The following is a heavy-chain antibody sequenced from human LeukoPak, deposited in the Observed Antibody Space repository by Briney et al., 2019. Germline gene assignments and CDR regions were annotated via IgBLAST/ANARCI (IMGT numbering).Heavy chain of an antibody. CDR1: GFTFSSYA. J-gene: IGHJ4*02. CDR2: ISGSGAST. D-gene: IGHD3-22*01. V-gene: IGHV3-23*01. CDR3: AKLLRTYDSSGHNGDY. Sequence: PGGSLRLSCAASGFTFSSYAMSWVRQAPGKGLEWVSAISGSGASTYYADSVKGRFTISRDNSKNTLYLQMNSLRAEDTAVYYCAKLLRTYDSSGHNGDYWGQGTLVTVSS.